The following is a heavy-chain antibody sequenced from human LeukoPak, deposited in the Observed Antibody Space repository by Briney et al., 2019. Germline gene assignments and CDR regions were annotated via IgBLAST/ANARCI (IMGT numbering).Heavy chain of an antibody. J-gene: IGHJ4*02. D-gene: IGHD6-19*01. Sequence: GGSLRLSCAASGFXFSSYAISWVRQAPGKGLEWLSTITTRSGSTYYADSMKGRFTISRDNSKNTLYLQMNSLRAEDTAVYYCAKEVSWRVAGTMGLDYWGQGTLVTVSS. V-gene: IGHV3-23*01. CDR2: ITTRSGST. CDR1: GFXFSSYA. CDR3: AKEVSWRVAGTMGLDY.